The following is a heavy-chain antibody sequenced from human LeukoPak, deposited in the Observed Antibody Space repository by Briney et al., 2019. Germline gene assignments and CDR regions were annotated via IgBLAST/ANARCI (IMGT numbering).Heavy chain of an antibody. Sequence: PGGSLRLSCSASGFTFSNYGMHWVRQAPGKGLEWLAFIPRDGGETWYELSVKGRFTILRDNSKDTLYLQMSSLRSEDTADYSCVPDTGFQDRYYNGVDAFDIWGKGTMVTVSS. V-gene: IGHV3-30*02. J-gene: IGHJ3*02. CDR1: GFTFSNYG. D-gene: IGHD3-10*01. CDR3: VPDTGFQDRYYNGVDAFDI. CDR2: IPRDGGET.